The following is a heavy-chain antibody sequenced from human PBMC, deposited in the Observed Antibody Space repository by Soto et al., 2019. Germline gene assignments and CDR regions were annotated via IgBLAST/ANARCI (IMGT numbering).Heavy chain of an antibody. Sequence: PGGSLRLSCAASGFTFSDYYMSWIRQAPGKGLECVSYITSNGGNTDYASSVKGRFTISRDNAKNTLYLQMSSLRAEDMAVYYCARRIPFGYGMDVWGQGTTVTVSS. V-gene: IGHV3-11*06. CDR2: ITSNGGNT. CDR3: ARRIPFGYGMDV. J-gene: IGHJ6*02. D-gene: IGHD2-21*01. CDR1: GFTFSDYY.